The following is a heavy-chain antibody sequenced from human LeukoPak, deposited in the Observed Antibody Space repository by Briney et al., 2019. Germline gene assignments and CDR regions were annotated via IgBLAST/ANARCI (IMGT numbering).Heavy chain of an antibody. CDR2: IRYDGSNK. CDR3: AKVGCSSTSCPYYYYYYYMDV. J-gene: IGHJ6*03. D-gene: IGHD2-2*01. Sequence: QPGGSLRLSCAASGFTFSSYGMHWVRQAPGKGLEWVAFIRYDGSNKYYADSVKGRFTISRDNSKNTLYLQMNSLRAEDTAVYYCAKVGCSSTSCPYYYYYYYMDVWGKGTTVTVSS. CDR1: GFTFSSYG. V-gene: IGHV3-30*02.